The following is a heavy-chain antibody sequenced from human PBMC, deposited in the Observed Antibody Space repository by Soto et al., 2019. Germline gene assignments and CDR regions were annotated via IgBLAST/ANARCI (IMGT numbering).Heavy chain of an antibody. CDR2: IFSNDEK. J-gene: IGHJ4*02. V-gene: IGHV2-26*01. CDR3: ARHPYGLRDNYFDC. D-gene: IGHD3-10*01. CDR1: GFSLSNARMG. Sequence: ESGPTLVNPTETLTLTCTVSGFSLSNARMGVSWIRQPPGKALEWLAHIFSNDEKSYSTSLKSRLTISKDTSKSQVVLTMTNMDPVDTATYYCARHPYGLRDNYFDCWGQGTLVTVSS.